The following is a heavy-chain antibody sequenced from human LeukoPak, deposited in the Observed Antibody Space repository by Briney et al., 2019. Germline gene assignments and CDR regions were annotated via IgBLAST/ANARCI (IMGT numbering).Heavy chain of an antibody. V-gene: IGHV1-18*01. D-gene: IGHD2-2*01. Sequence: ASVKVSCKTSGYTFSNFGISWVRQAPGQGLEWMGWISGNNDNPNYGQKFQGRFTVATDSSTSTAYMELRNLRSDDTAVYYCARDGTSTDDYWGQGTLVTVSS. CDR2: ISGNNDNP. CDR3: ARDGTSTDDY. J-gene: IGHJ4*02. CDR1: GYTFSNFG.